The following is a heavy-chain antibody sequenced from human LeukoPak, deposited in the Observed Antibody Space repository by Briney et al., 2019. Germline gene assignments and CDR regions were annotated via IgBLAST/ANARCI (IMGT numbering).Heavy chain of an antibody. V-gene: IGHV3-15*01. J-gene: IGHJ4*02. Sequence: GGSLRLSCAASGFTFSSFAMSWVRQAPGKGLEWVGRIKSKTDGGTTDYAAPVKGRFTISRDDSKNTLYLQMNSLKTEDTAVYYCTNLYDSSGYYFDYWGQGTLVTVSS. CDR1: GFTFSSFA. CDR3: TNLYDSSGYYFDY. CDR2: IKSKTDGGTT. D-gene: IGHD3-22*01.